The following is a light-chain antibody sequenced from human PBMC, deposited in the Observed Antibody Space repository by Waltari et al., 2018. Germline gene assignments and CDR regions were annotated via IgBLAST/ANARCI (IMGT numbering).Light chain of an antibody. Sequence: QSVLSQPPSASGTPGQRVTISCSGTNYNIGNNYVYWYHQLPGTAPKLLIYRNNPRPSGVPDRVSGSKSGTSASLAIRGLRSEDEAHYYCASWDGSLGGVIFGGGTKLTVL. CDR2: RNN. J-gene: IGLJ2*01. CDR3: ASWDGSLGGVI. CDR1: NYNIGNNY. V-gene: IGLV1-47*01.